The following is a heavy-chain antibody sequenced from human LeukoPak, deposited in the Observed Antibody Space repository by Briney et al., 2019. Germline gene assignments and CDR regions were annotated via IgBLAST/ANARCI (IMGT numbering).Heavy chain of an antibody. Sequence: SQTLSLTCTVSGGSISRGSYYWSWIRQPAGKGLEWIGRIYTSGSTNYNPSLKSRVTISVDTSKNQFSLKLSSVTAADTAVYYCARGDSMVRGEGNWFDPWGQGTLVTVSS. V-gene: IGHV4-61*02. CDR2: IYTSGST. J-gene: IGHJ5*02. CDR1: GGSISRGSYY. D-gene: IGHD3-10*01. CDR3: ARGDSMVRGEGNWFDP.